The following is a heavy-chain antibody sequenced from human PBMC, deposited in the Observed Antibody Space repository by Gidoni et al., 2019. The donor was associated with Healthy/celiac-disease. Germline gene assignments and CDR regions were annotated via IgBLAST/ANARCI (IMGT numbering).Heavy chain of an antibody. CDR1: GGTFSSYA. V-gene: IGHV1-69*01. J-gene: IGHJ4*02. Sequence: QVQLVQSGAEVKKPGSSVKVSCKASGGTFSSYAISWVRQAPGQGLEWMGGIIPIFGTANYAQKFQGRVTITADESTSTAYMELSSLRSEDTAVYYCARAPMYYYDSSGLYYFDYWGQGTLVTVSS. CDR3: ARAPMYYYDSSGLYYFDY. D-gene: IGHD3-22*01. CDR2: IIPIFGTA.